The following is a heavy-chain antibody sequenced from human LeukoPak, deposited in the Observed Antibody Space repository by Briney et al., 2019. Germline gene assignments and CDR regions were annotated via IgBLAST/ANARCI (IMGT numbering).Heavy chain of an antibody. CDR1: GFSFSSYW. D-gene: IGHD3-10*01. CDR2: IKQDGSEK. CDR3: TRDLVGSGSYLNWFDP. V-gene: IGHV3-7*01. Sequence: PGGSLRLSCAASGFSFSSYWMSWVRQAPGKGLEWVANIKQDGSEKYYVDSVKGRFTISRDNAKNSLYLQMNSLRAEDTAVYYCTRDLVGSGSYLNWFDPWGQGTLVTVSS. J-gene: IGHJ5*02.